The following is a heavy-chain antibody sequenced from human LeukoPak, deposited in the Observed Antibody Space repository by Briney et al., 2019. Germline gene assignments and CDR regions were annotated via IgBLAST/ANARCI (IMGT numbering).Heavy chain of an antibody. Sequence: ASVKVSCKASGYTFTSYDINWVRQATGQGLEWMGWMNPDNGNTGYAQKFQGRVTMTRDTSISTAYMELSSLRSEDTAVYFCARARSVRTYNWFDPWGQGTLVTVSS. CDR2: MNPDNGNT. D-gene: IGHD3-3*01. J-gene: IGHJ5*02. CDR3: ARARSVRTYNWFDP. V-gene: IGHV1-8*01. CDR1: GYTFTSYD.